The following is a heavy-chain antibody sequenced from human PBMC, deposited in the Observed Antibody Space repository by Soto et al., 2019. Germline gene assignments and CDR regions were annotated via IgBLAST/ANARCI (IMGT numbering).Heavy chain of an antibody. V-gene: IGHV1-18*04. CDR3: ECDSVRNCLHGVCFEGYDYFAKDV. D-gene: IGHD2-8*01. CDR2: ISAYNGNT. CDR1: GYTFTSYG. J-gene: IGHJ6*02. Sequence: GASVKVSCKASGYTFTSYGISWVRQAPGQGLEWMGWISAYNGNTNYAQKLQGRVTMTTDTSTGTDYRARRSLRSDRSTRFYPECDSVRNCLHGVCFEGYDYFAKDVWGQGTKVT.